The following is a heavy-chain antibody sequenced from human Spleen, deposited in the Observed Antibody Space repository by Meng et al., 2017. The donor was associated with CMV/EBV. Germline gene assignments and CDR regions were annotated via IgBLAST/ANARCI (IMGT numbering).Heavy chain of an antibody. J-gene: IGHJ6*02. CDR3: ARANSSGYLYYYYGMDV. Sequence: SETLSLTCTVSGGSISSYYWSWIRQPPGKGLEWIGYIYYSGSTNYNPSLKSRVTISVDTSKIQFSLKLSSVTAADPAVYYCARANSSGYLYYYYGMDVWGQGTTVTVSS. V-gene: IGHV4-59*01. CDR2: IYYSGST. D-gene: IGHD3-22*01. CDR1: GGSISSYY.